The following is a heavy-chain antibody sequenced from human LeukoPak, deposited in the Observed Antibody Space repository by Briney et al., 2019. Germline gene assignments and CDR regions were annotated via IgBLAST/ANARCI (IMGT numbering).Heavy chain of an antibody. CDR1: GFTFSSYG. D-gene: IGHD2-15*01. CDR2: ISYDGSNK. J-gene: IGHJ3*02. V-gene: IGHV3-30*18. Sequence: GGSLRLSCAASGFTFSSYGMRWVRQAPGKGLEWVAVISYDGSNKYYADSVKGRFTISRDNSKNTLYLQMNSLRAEDTAVYYCANGLGYCSGGSCQPDAFDIWGQGTMVTVSS. CDR3: ANGLGYCSGGSCQPDAFDI.